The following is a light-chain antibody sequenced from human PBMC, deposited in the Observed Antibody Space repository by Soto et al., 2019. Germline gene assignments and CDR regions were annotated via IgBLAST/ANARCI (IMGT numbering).Light chain of an antibody. CDR1: NNDVVNFDL. V-gene: IGLV2-14*02. J-gene: IGLJ2*01. Sequence: QSALTQPASVSGSPGQSITISCTGTNNDVVNFDLVSWYQQHPGKAPKLIIYEGSKRPSGISTRFSGSKSGNTASVTISGLQAEDEADCYCSSYTSGSVLFGGGTKVTVL. CDR3: SSYTSGSVL. CDR2: EGS.